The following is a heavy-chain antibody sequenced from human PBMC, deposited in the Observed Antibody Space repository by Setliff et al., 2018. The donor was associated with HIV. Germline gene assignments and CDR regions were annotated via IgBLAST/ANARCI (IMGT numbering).Heavy chain of an antibody. D-gene: IGHD3-3*02. CDR1: RFTFNDYW. V-gene: IGHV3-7*01. Sequence: GGSLRLSCVASRFTFNDYWMSWVRQAPGKGLEWVANIDRDGSETNYVDSVKGRFTIFRDNAKSSMYLQMDSLRVEDTTVYYCTRKLAPGHGMDVWGQGTTVTVSS. CDR2: IDRDGSET. J-gene: IGHJ6*02. CDR3: TRKLAPGHGMDV.